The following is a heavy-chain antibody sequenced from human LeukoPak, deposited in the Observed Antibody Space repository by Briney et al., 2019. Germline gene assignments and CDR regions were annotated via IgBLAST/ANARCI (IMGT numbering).Heavy chain of an antibody. CDR1: GFTFNAYS. D-gene: IGHD5-12*01. CDR3: ARDAGNSGYGCDL. J-gene: IGHJ5*02. V-gene: IGHV3-48*01. CDR2: LRYTGET. Sequence: GGSLRLSCAASGFTFNAYSFNWIRQAPGKGLEWVSHLRYTGETFYADSVKGRFTISRDNVRNSLYLQMNSLRAEDTAMYYCARDAGNSGYGCDLWGQGTLVTVSS.